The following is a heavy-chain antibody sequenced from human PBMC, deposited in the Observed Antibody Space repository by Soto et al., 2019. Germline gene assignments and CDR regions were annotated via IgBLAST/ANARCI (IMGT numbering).Heavy chain of an antibody. Sequence: ASVKVSSKVSGYTLTELSMHWVRQAPGKGLEWMGGFDPEDGETIYAQKFQGRVTMTEDTSTDTAYMELSSLRSEDTAVYYCATESPMTTVTTYFQPDAFDIWGQGTMVTVSS. J-gene: IGHJ3*02. V-gene: IGHV1-24*01. D-gene: IGHD4-17*01. CDR1: GYTLTELS. CDR2: FDPEDGET. CDR3: ATESPMTTVTTYFQPDAFDI.